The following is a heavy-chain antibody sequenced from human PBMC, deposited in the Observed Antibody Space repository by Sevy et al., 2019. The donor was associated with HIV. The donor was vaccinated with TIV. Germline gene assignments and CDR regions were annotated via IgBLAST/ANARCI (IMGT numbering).Heavy chain of an antibody. J-gene: IGHJ6*02. Sequence: GGSLRLSCAVSGFTVNNNKMNWVRQAPGKGLEWVSLLHNDGRTSYADSVKGRFTISRDISKNTLYLQMKSLRAEDTAIYYCARDKIVATTYFYYGLDVRGQGTTVTVSS. CDR2: LHNDGRT. CDR1: GFTVNNNK. CDR3: ARDKIVATTYFYYGLDV. V-gene: IGHV3-53*01. D-gene: IGHD5-12*01.